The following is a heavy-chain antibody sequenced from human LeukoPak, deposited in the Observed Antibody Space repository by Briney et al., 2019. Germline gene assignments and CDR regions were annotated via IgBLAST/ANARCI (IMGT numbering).Heavy chain of an antibody. CDR2: ISGSDGST. D-gene: IGHD6-13*01. CDR1: GFTFSSYA. V-gene: IGHV3-23*01. CDR3: AKSGRTGITAADLDY. Sequence: GGSLRLSCAASGFTFSSYAMNWVRQAPGKGLEWVSAISGSDGSTYYTDSVKGRFTISRDNSKNTLYLQMSSLRAEDTAVYYCAKSGRTGITAADLDYWGQGILVTVSS. J-gene: IGHJ4*02.